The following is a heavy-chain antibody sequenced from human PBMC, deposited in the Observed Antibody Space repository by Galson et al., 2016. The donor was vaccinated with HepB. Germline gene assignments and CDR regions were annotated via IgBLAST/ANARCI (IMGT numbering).Heavy chain of an antibody. J-gene: IGHJ4*02. CDR2: ISGSGGIT. Sequence: SLRLSCAASGFTFSGHAMPWVRQAPGKGLEWVSGISGSGGITYYADSVKGRFTISRDNSKNTLYLQMNSLRDEDTAVYYCAKDEIGDFPDYFDYWGQGTLVTVSS. D-gene: IGHD2/OR15-2a*01. CDR1: GFTFSGHA. CDR3: AKDEIGDFPDYFDY. V-gene: IGHV3-23*01.